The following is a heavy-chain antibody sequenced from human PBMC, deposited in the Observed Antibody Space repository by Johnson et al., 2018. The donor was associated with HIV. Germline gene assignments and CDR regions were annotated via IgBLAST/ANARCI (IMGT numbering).Heavy chain of an antibody. V-gene: IGHV3-20*04. D-gene: IGHD2/OR15-2a*01. CDR2: IHWRGGGP. Sequence: LVESGGGVVRPGGSLRLSCAASGFTFDDYGMRWVRQAPGKGLERVSGIHWRGGGPYYADSVKGRFTISRDNSKNTLYLQMNSLRAEDTAVYYCATNRGGAFDIWGQGTMVTVSS. J-gene: IGHJ3*02. CDR1: GFTFDDYG. CDR3: ATNRGGAFDI.